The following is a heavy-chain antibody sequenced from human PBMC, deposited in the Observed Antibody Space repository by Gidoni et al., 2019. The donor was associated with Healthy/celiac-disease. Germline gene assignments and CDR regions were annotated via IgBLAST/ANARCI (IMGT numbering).Heavy chain of an antibody. D-gene: IGHD2-2*01. CDR2: IGTAGDT. V-gene: IGHV3-13*01. CDR3: AREGDCSSTSCHPAGNGMDV. Sequence: EVQLVESGGGLVQPGGSLRLSCAASGFTFSSYDMHWVRQATGKGLEWVSAIGTAGDTYYPGSVKGRFTISRENAKNSLYLQMNSLRAGDTAVYYCAREGDCSSTSCHPAGNGMDVWGQGTTVTVSS. J-gene: IGHJ6*02. CDR1: GFTFSSYD.